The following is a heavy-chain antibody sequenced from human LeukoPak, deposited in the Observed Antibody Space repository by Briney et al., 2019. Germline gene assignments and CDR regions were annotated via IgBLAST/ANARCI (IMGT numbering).Heavy chain of an antibody. CDR2: ISSSSSCI. CDR1: GFTFSSYS. J-gene: IGHJ4*02. CDR3: ARDSKGYSYGYGGDY. Sequence: GGSLRLSCAASGFTFSSYSMNWVRQAPGKGLEWVSSISSSSSCIYYADSVKGRFTISRDNAKNSLYLQMNSLRAEDTAVYYCARDSKGYSYGYGGDYWGQGTLVTVSS. V-gene: IGHV3-21*01. D-gene: IGHD5-18*01.